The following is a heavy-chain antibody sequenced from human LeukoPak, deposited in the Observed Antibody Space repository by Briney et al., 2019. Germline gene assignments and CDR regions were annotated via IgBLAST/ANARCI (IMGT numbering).Heavy chain of an antibody. CDR3: VREPVRGLTLDEFDF. D-gene: IGHD3-10*01. V-gene: IGHV1-8*01. CDR1: GYIFSNSD. Sequence: GAAVKVSCKTSGYIFSNSDIDWVRQATGQGLEWMGRMNPHNGNTDYKQEFQVRVTMPRHPSTGTAYMELTSLRSEDTAVYYCVREPVRGLTLDEFDFWGQGTLVIVSS. CDR2: MNPHNGNT. J-gene: IGHJ4*02.